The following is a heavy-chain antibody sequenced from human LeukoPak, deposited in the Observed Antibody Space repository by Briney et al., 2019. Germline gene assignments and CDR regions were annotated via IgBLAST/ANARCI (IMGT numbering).Heavy chain of an antibody. J-gene: IGHJ4*02. V-gene: IGHV3-15*01. CDR2: IKCKTDGGTT. Sequence: PSETLSLTCDVFGGSFTDYFWTWIRQSPGKGLEWVGRIKCKTDGGTTDYAAPVKGRFTISRDDSKNTLYLQMNSLKTEDTAVYYCTAVVPFDYWGQGTLVTVSS. CDR3: TAVVPFDY. CDR1: GGSFTDYF. D-gene: IGHD2-2*01.